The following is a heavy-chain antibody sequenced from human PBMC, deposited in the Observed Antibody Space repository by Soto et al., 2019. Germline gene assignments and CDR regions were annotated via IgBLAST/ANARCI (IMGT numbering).Heavy chain of an antibody. V-gene: IGHV4-31*03. Sequence: QVHLQESGPGLVRPSQTLSLTCNVSGASVSNSEYYWTWIRQFPGKGLEWIGYVYYSGSTFYNPALKSRVSVSLDTSKNQFLLNLNSVTAADTAVYYCATADWLRLGRFDFWGQGILVTVSS. CDR2: VYYSGST. CDR1: GASVSNSEYY. J-gene: IGHJ4*02. CDR3: ATADWLRLGRFDF. D-gene: IGHD2-21*01.